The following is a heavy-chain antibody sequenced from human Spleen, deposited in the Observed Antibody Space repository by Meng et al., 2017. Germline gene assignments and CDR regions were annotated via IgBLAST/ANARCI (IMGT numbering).Heavy chain of an antibody. J-gene: IGHJ4*02. CDR2: IYWNDDK. CDR3: AREDYYDSSGYYSGAYFDY. Sequence: SGPTLVKPTQTPTLTCTFSGFSLSTSGVGVGWIRQPPGKALEWLTLIYWNDDKRYSPSLKSRLTITKDTSKNQVVLTMTNMDPVDTATYFCAREDYYDSSGYYSGAYFDYWGQGTLVTVSS. V-gene: IGHV2-5*01. CDR1: GFSLSTSGVG. D-gene: IGHD3-22*01.